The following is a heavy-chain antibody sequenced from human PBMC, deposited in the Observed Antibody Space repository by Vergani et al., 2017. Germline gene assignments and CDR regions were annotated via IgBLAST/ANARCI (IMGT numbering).Heavy chain of an antibody. Sequence: VQLQESGPGLVKPSQTLSLTCTVSGGSISSGGYYWSWIRQHPGKGLEWIGRIKSKTDGGTTDYAAPVKGRFTISRDDSKNTLYLQMNSLKTEDTAVYYCTTDYVGIGYWGQGTLVTVSS. J-gene: IGHJ4*02. CDR2: IKSKTDGGTT. CDR3: TTDYVGIGY. CDR1: GGSISSGGYY. D-gene: IGHD3-10*02. V-gene: IGHV3-15*01.